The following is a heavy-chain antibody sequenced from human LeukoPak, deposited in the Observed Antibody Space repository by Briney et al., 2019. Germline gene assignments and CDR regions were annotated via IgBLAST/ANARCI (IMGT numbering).Heavy chain of an antibody. J-gene: IGHJ4*02. D-gene: IGHD7-27*01. V-gene: IGHV3-9*01. CDR2: ISWNSGSI. Sequence: PGRSLRLSCAASGFTFDDYAMHWVRQAPGKGLEWVSGISWNSGSIGYADSVKGRFTVSRDNAKNSLYLQMNSLRAEDTALYYCAKDTGHAIDYWGQGTLVTVSS. CDR3: AKDTGHAIDY. CDR1: GFTFDDYA.